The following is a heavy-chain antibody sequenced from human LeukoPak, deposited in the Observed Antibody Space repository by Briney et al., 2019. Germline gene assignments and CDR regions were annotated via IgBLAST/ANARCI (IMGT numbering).Heavy chain of an antibody. CDR3: ARVSGDYYHTVES. CDR2: IVATGDT. D-gene: IGHD4-17*01. V-gene: IGHV3-13*01. Sequence: PGGSLRLSCAASGFTFSSYDMHWVRQAPGKGLEWVSAIVATGDTYYPGSVKGRFTISRDNAKNSLFLQMNSLRAEDTAIYYCARVSGDYYHTVESWGQGTLGTVSS. J-gene: IGHJ4*02. CDR1: GFTFSSYD.